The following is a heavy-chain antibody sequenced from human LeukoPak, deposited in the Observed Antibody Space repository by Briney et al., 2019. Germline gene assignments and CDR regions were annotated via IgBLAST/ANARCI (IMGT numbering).Heavy chain of an antibody. CDR2: FIASGGHT. Sequence: PGGSLRLSCATSGFMFSDYAMSWVRQAPGKGLEGVSAFIASGGHTYYADSVKGRITISGDNSKNTLYLQMNSLRAEDTAVYFCAKDVGLGVHHPRRYFDNWGQGTLVTVSS. CDR1: GFMFSDYA. V-gene: IGHV3-23*01. D-gene: IGHD1-26*01. CDR3: AKDVGLGVHHPRRYFDN. J-gene: IGHJ4*02.